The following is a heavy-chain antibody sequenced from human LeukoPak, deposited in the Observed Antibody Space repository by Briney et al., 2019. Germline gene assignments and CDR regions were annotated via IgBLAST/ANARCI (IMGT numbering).Heavy chain of an antibody. V-gene: IGHV4-59*08. D-gene: IGHD5-24*01. CDR3: ARHDGYDGFDY. CDR1: GGSISGYH. CDR2: IYYSGSS. J-gene: IGHJ4*02. Sequence: PSETLSLTCNVSGGSISGYHWSWIRQPPGKGLEWLGYIYYSGSSNYNPSLKSRVTISADTSKNQFSLKLSSVTAADTAVYYCARHDGYDGFDYWGQGTLVTVSS.